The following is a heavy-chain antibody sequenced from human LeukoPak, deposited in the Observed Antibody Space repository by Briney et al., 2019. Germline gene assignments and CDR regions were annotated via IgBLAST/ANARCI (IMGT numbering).Heavy chain of an antibody. CDR3: ARPGYSGYDLGI. Sequence: GESLKISCETSGYTFADYWIAWVRQMPGKGLEWMGIIYPGDSDTRYSPSFQGQVTISADKSISTAYLQWSSLKASDTAMYYCARPGYSGYDLGIWGQGTLVTVSS. CDR1: GYTFADYW. CDR2: IYPGDSDT. J-gene: IGHJ4*02. D-gene: IGHD5-12*01. V-gene: IGHV5-51*01.